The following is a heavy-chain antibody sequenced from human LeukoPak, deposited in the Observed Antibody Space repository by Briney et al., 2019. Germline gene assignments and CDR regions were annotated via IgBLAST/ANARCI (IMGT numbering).Heavy chain of an antibody. D-gene: IGHD3-9*01. CDR2: ITGSGGST. Sequence: GGSLRLSCAASGFTFSSYAMSWVRQAPGKGLEWVAAITGSGGSTYYASSVKGRFTISRDNAKNTLYLQMNSLRAEDTAVYYCARGADSGYSSDNWGQGTLVSVSS. CDR3: ARGADSGYSSDN. J-gene: IGHJ4*02. V-gene: IGHV3-23*01. CDR1: GFTFSSYA.